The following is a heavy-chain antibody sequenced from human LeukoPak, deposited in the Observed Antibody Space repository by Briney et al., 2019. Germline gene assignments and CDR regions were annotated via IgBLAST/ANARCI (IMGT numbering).Heavy chain of an antibody. D-gene: IGHD6-19*01. Sequence: PGGSLRLSCTASGFTFSSYAMTWVRQAPGKGLEWVSAISPSSNTRYYSDSVRGRFTVSRDNSENTVYLQMDRLRADDTAVYYCAKNLRTSVAAFEYWGQGTLVIVSS. V-gene: IGHV3-23*01. J-gene: IGHJ4*02. CDR3: AKNLRTSVAAFEY. CDR1: GFTFSSYA. CDR2: ISPSSNTR.